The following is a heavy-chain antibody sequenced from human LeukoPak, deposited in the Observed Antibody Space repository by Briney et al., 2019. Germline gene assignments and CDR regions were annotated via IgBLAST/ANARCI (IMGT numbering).Heavy chain of an antibody. J-gene: IGHJ4*02. D-gene: IGHD5-12*01. CDR1: GFTFSSYG. V-gene: IGHV3-23*01. CDR2: ISGSGGST. CDR3: AKAIVATRGSAY. Sequence: GGSLRLSCAASGFTFSSYGMSWVRQAPGKGLEWVSAISGSGGSTYYADSVKGRFTISRDNSKNTLYLQMNSLRAEDTAVYYCAKAIVATRGSAYWGQGTLVTVSS.